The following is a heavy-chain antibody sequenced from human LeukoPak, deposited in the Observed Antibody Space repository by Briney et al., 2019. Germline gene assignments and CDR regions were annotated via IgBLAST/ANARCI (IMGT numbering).Heavy chain of an antibody. Sequence: PGGSLRLSCAASGFTFSSYWMHWVRQAPGKGLVWVSPINSDGSSTNYADSVKGRFTISRDNSKNTLYLQMNSLRAEDTAVYYCAKPLAYYYDSSGYVWGQGTLVTVSS. CDR3: AKPLAYYYDSSGYV. D-gene: IGHD3-22*01. CDR2: INSDGSST. V-gene: IGHV3-74*01. J-gene: IGHJ4*02. CDR1: GFTFSSYW.